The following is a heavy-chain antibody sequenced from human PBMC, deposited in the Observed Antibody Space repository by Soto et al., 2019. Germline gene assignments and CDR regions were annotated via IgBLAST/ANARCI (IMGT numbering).Heavy chain of an antibody. CDR3: ARIDPIELMVYDVNYVFDF. D-gene: IGHD2-8*01. CDR1: GGSISSYY. V-gene: IGHV4-59*01. J-gene: IGHJ3*01. CDR2: IYYSGST. Sequence: SETLSLTCTVSGGSISSYYWSWIRQPPGKGLEWIGYIYYSGSTNYNPSLKSRVTISVDTSKNQFSLKLSSVTAADTAVYYCARIDPIELMVYDVNYVFDFWAQGTMVTAS.